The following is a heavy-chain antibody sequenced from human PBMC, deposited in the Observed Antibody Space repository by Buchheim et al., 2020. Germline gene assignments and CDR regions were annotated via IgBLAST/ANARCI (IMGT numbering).Heavy chain of an antibody. CDR3: AKSGSSEGLGYYYYYGMDV. CDR2: INPNSGGP. V-gene: IGHV1-2*04. Sequence: QVQLVQSGAEVKKPGASVKVSCKASGYTFTGYYMHWVRQAPGQGLEWMGWINPNSGGPNYAQKFQGWVTMTRDTSISTAYMELSRLRSDDTAVYYCAKSGSSEGLGYYYYYGMDVWGQGTT. D-gene: IGHD3-10*01. J-gene: IGHJ6*02. CDR1: GYTFTGYY.